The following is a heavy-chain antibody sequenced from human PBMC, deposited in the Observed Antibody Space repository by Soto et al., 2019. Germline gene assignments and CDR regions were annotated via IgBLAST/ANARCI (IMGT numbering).Heavy chain of an antibody. Sequence: SVKVSCKASGGTFSSYAISWVRQAPGQGLELMGGIIPIFGTANYAQKFQGRVTITADKSTSTAYMELSSLRSEDTAVYYCARDQGNARYSGYEDYYYYCGMDVWGQGTTVTVSS. J-gene: IGHJ6*02. CDR2: IIPIFGTA. CDR1: GGTFSSYA. D-gene: IGHD5-12*01. CDR3: ARDQGNARYSGYEDYYYYCGMDV. V-gene: IGHV1-69*06.